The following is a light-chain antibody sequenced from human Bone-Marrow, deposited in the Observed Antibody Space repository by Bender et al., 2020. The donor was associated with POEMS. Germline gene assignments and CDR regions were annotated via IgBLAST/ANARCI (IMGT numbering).Light chain of an antibody. CDR3: CSYAGSSPYV. V-gene: IGLV2-23*02. CDR2: EVN. Sequence: QSALTQPASVSGSPGQSITISCTGTSSDIGSYNLVSWYQHHPGKAPKLLIYEVNKRPSGVSNRFSGSKSGNTASLTVAGLQAEDETDYYCCSYAGSSPYVFGTGTKVTVL. CDR1: SSDIGSYNL. J-gene: IGLJ1*01.